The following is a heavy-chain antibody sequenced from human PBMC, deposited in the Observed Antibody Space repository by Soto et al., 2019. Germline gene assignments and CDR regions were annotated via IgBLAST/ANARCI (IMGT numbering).Heavy chain of an antibody. CDR2: IYYSWST. CDR3: ARGFYGDFPNNYYYGMDV. J-gene: IGHJ6*02. D-gene: IGHD4-17*01. V-gene: IGHV4-59*01. CDR1: GGSISSYY. Sequence: QVQLQESGPGLVKPSETLSLTCTVSGGSISSYYWSWIRQPPGKGLEWIGYIYYSWSTNYNPSLMSRVTISVDTSKNQFSLKLSSVTAADTAVYYCARGFYGDFPNNYYYGMDVWGQGTTVTVSS.